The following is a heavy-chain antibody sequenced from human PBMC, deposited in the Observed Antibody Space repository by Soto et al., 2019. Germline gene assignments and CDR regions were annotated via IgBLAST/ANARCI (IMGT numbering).Heavy chain of an antibody. CDR2: ISAYNGNT. V-gene: IGHV1-18*01. J-gene: IGHJ4*02. D-gene: IGHD3-22*01. Sequence: QVQLVQSGAEVKKPGASVKVSCKASGYTFTSYGISWVRQAPGQGLEWMGRISAYNGNTNYAQKLQGRVTMTTDTSTSTAYMELRSLRSDDTAVYYCARTYYYDSSGYYRDYYFDYWGQGTLVTVSS. CDR1: GYTFTSYG. CDR3: ARTYYYDSSGYYRDYYFDY.